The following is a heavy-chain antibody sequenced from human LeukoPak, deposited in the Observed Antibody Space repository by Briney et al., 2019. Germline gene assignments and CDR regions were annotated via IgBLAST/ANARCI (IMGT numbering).Heavy chain of an antibody. CDR1: GYTFTRYG. V-gene: IGHV1-18*01. D-gene: IGHD3-10*01. Sequence: ASVKVSCKASGYTFTRYGISWVRPAPGQGREWMGWISAYNGNTNYAQKLQGRVTMTTDTSTSTAYMELRSLRSDDTAVYYCARDVLLWFGELSSDYYYYGMDVWGQGTTVTVSS. CDR2: ISAYNGNT. CDR3: ARDVLLWFGELSSDYYYYGMDV. J-gene: IGHJ6*02.